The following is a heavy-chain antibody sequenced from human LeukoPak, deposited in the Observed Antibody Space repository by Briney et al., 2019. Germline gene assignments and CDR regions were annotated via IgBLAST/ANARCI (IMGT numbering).Heavy chain of an antibody. D-gene: IGHD3-10*01. CDR2: INPNSGGT. Sequence: ASVKVPCKASGYTFTGYYMHWVRQAPGQGLEWMGWINPNSGGTNHAQKFQGRVTMTRDTSISTAYMELSRLRSDDTAVYYCARDRPLDADDYYGFYYFDYWGQGTLVTVSS. V-gene: IGHV1-2*02. CDR1: GYTFTGYY. CDR3: ARDRPLDADDYYGFYYFDY. J-gene: IGHJ4*02.